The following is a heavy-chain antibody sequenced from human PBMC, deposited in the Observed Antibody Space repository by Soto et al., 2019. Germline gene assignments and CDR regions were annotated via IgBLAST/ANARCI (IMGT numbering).Heavy chain of an antibody. J-gene: IGHJ4*02. Sequence: GGSLRLSCAASGFTFSSYAMSWVLQAPGKGLEWVSAISGSGGSTYYADSVKGLFTISRDNSKNTLYLQMHSLRAEDTAVYYCAKRNGGLRFLEWLLSIDGFDYWGQGTLVTVSS. D-gene: IGHD3-3*01. CDR2: ISGSGGST. CDR3: AKRNGGLRFLEWLLSIDGFDY. CDR1: GFTFSSYA. V-gene: IGHV3-23*01.